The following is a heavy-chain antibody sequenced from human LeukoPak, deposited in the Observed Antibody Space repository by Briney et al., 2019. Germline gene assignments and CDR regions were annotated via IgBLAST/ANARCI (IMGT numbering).Heavy chain of an antibody. CDR1: GFTFSSYG. CDR2: ISYDGSNK. J-gene: IGHJ4*02. CDR3: AKDPIPHSASGSFFDY. V-gene: IGHV3-30*18. D-gene: IGHD1-26*01. Sequence: PGRSLRLSCAASGFTFSSYGMHWVRQAPGKGLEWVAVISYDGSNKYYADSVKGRFTISRDNSKNTLYLQMNSLRAEDTAVYYCAKDPIPHSASGSFFDYWGQGTLVTVSS.